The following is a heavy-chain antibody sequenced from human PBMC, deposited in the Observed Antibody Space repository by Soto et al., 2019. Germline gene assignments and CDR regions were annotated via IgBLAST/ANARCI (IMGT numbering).Heavy chain of an antibody. V-gene: IGHV6-1*01. J-gene: IGHJ3*02. D-gene: IGHD3-10*01. Sequence: PSPTLSLTCGISGDSVSSNSATWNWIRQSPSRGLEWLGRTYYRSQWHNEYEESVKSRITINPDTSKNQFSLQLNSMSPEDTAVYYWARERGFLSEALDIWGRGTMVTFSS. CDR3: ARERGFLSEALDI. CDR1: GDSVSSNSAT. CDR2: TYYRSQWHN.